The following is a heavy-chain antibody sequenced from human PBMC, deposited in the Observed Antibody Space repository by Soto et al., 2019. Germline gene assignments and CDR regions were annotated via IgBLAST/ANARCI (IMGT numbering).Heavy chain of an antibody. D-gene: IGHD3-22*01. CDR3: AGSRYYYDSSGYYATYYYYGMDV. CDR1: GYSFTSYW. CDR2: IYPGDSDT. V-gene: IGHV5-51*01. J-gene: IGHJ6*02. Sequence: PGESLKISCKGSGYSFTSYWIGWVRQMPGKGLEWMGIIYPGDSDTRYSPSFQGQVTISADKSISTAYLQWSSLKASDTAMYYCAGSRYYYDSSGYYATYYYYGMDVWGQGTTVTVSS.